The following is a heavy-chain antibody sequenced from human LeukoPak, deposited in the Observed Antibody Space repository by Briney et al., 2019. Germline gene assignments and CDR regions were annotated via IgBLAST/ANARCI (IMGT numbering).Heavy chain of an antibody. V-gene: IGHV3-48*02. CDR3: ARVGPLWFGELFTPLPYYYYYGMDV. J-gene: IGHJ6*02. CDR2: ISSSSSTI. CDR1: GFTFSSYS. Sequence: GGSLRLSCATSGFTFSSYSMNWVRQAPGKGLEWVSYISSSSSTIYYADSVKGRFTISRDNAKNSLYLQMNSLRDEDTAVYYCARVGPLWFGELFTPLPYYYYYGMDVWGQGTTVTVSS. D-gene: IGHD3-10*01.